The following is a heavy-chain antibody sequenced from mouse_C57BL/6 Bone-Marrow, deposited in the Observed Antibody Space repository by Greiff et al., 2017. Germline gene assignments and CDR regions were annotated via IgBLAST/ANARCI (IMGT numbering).Heavy chain of an antibody. CDR3: ARDGDY. Sequence: QVQLQQSGAELVKPGASVKLSCKASGYTFTSYWMQWVKQRPGQGLEWIGEIDPSDSYTNYNQKFKGKATLTVDTSSSTAYMQLGSLTSEDSAVYYCARDGDYWGQGTSVTVSS. V-gene: IGHV1-50*01. J-gene: IGHJ4*01. CDR1: GYTFTSYW. CDR2: IDPSDSYT. D-gene: IGHD2-3*01.